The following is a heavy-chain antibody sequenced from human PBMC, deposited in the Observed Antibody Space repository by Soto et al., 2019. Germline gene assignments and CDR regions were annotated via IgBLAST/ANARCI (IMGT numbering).Heavy chain of an antibody. D-gene: IGHD1-26*01. Sequence: SETLSLTCTVSGGSVSSGSYYWSWIRQPPGKGLEWIGYIYYSGSTNYNPSLKSRVTISVDTSKNQFSLKLSSVTAADTAVYYCARGSKWELLYYYGMDVWGQGTTVTVSS. J-gene: IGHJ6*02. V-gene: IGHV4-61*01. CDR3: ARGSKWELLYYYGMDV. CDR1: GGSVSSGSYY. CDR2: IYYSGST.